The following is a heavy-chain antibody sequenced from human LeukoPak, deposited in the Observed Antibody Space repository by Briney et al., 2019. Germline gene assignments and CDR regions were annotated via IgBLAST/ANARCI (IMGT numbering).Heavy chain of an antibody. Sequence: ASVKVSCKAPGYTFTSYGISWVRQAPGQGLEWMGWISAYNGNTNYAQKLQGRVTMTTDTSTSTAYMELRSLRSDDTAVYYCASTRSGSYSRNYFDYWGQGTLVSVSS. V-gene: IGHV1-18*01. J-gene: IGHJ4*02. D-gene: IGHD1-26*01. CDR2: ISAYNGNT. CDR3: ASTRSGSYSRNYFDY. CDR1: GYTFTSYG.